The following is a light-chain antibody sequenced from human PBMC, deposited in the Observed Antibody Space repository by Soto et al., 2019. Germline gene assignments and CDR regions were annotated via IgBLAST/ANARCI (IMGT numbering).Light chain of an antibody. CDR2: EVS. V-gene: IGLV2-14*01. J-gene: IGLJ1*01. Sequence: QSALTQPASVSGSPGQSITISCTGTSSDVGGYNYVSWYQQHPGKAPKLMICEVSNRPSGVSNRFSGSKSGNTASLTISGLQAEDEADYYCSSYTRDTALVFGTGTKVTVL. CDR1: SSDVGGYNY. CDR3: SSYTRDTALV.